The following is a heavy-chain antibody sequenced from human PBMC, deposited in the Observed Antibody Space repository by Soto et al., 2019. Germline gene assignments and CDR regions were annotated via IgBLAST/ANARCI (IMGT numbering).Heavy chain of an antibody. Sequence: QLQLQESGPGLVKPSETLSLTCTVSGASISSSSYYWGWIRQPPGKGLEWIGSIYYSGSTYSNPSLKSRVTISVDTSKNQFSLKLSSVTAADTAVYYCARRSLGIRYFVYWGQGTLVTVSS. J-gene: IGHJ4*02. CDR1: GASISSSSYY. V-gene: IGHV4-39*01. CDR3: ARRSLGIRYFVY. D-gene: IGHD3-9*01. CDR2: IYYSGST.